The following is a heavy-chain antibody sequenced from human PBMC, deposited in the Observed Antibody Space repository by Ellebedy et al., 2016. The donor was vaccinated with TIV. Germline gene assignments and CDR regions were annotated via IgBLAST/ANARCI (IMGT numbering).Heavy chain of an antibody. CDR1: GGSISSYY. V-gene: IGHV4-59*01. Sequence: SETLSLXXTVSGGSISSYYWSWIRQPPGKGLEWFGYIYYSGSTNYNPSLKSRVTISVDTSKNQFSLKLSSVTAADTAVYYCARDAEQLVGGLDPNYYYYYGMDVWGQGTTVTVSS. CDR3: ARDAEQLVGGLDPNYYYYYGMDV. J-gene: IGHJ6*02. CDR2: IYYSGST. D-gene: IGHD6-6*01.